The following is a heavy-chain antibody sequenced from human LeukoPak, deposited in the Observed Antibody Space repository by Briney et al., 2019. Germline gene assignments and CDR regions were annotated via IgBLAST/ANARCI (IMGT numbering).Heavy chain of an antibody. CDR1: GFTFSSYA. Sequence: PGRSLRLSCAASGFTFSSYAMHWVRQAPGKGLEWVAVISYDGSNKYYADSVKGRFTISRDNSKNTLYLQMNSLRAEDTAVYYCARDLGDYYDSSGYYGPFDYWGQGTLVTVSS. V-gene: IGHV3-30-3*01. J-gene: IGHJ4*02. CDR2: ISYDGSNK. CDR3: ARDLGDYYDSSGYYGPFDY. D-gene: IGHD3-22*01.